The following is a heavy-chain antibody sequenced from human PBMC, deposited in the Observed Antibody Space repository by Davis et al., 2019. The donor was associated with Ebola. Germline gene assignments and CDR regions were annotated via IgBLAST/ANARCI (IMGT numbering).Heavy chain of an antibody. CDR2: ISSSSSTI. CDR1: GFTFSSYS. V-gene: IGHV3-48*04. J-gene: IGHJ4*02. CDR3: ARDILGGTTGFDN. D-gene: IGHD1-26*01. Sequence: PGGSLRLSCAASGFTFSSYSMNWVRQAPGKGLEWVSYISSSSSTIYYADSVKGRFTISRDNAKNTLFLQMHSLEVEDTAMYYCARDILGGTTGFDNWGQGTLVTVTS.